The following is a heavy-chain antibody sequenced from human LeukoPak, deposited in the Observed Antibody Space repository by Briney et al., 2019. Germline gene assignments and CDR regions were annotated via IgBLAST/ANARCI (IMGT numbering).Heavy chain of an antibody. V-gene: IGHV1-8*02. D-gene: IGHD3-22*01. CDR2: MNPNSGNT. CDR3: ARRARYYDSSGYYTY. Sequence: ASVKVSCKASGYTFNANYIHWVRQAPGQGLEWMGWMNPNSGNTGYAQKFQGRVTMTRNTSISTAYMELSSLRSEDTAVYYCARRARYYDSSGYYTYWGQGTLVTVSS. J-gene: IGHJ4*02. CDR1: GYTFNANY.